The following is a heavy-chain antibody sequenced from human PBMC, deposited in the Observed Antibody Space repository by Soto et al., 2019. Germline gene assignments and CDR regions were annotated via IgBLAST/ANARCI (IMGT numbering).Heavy chain of an antibody. CDR2: IYNSGNT. CDR1: GGSISSGFYS. CDR3: ARGSDGVWNWFDP. J-gene: IGHJ5*02. D-gene: IGHD2-21*02. V-gene: IGHV4-30-2*01. Sequence: SETLSLTCAASGGSISSGFYSWSWIRQPPGQGLEWIGYIYNSGNTYYNPSLMSRVTISVDRSQNHFSLKLTSVTAADTAVYYCARGSDGVWNWFDPWGQGTLVTVSS.